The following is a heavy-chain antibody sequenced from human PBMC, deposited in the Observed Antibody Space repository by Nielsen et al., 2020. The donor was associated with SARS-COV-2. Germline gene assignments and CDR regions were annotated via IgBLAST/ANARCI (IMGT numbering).Heavy chain of an antibody. Sequence: ASVKVSCKASDNTFFSYSFICVRQAPGHGLEWMGRIRANNANVKYAQSFQDRVTMTADASTSTVYMDLRRLTSDDTAVYYCARVGSGVVPGPLGIGMWYSYYYMDVWGKGTTVTVSS. V-gene: IGHV1-18*04. J-gene: IGHJ6*03. CDR3: ARVGSGVVPGPLGIGMWYSYYYMDV. CDR2: IRANNANV. D-gene: IGHD2-2*01. CDR1: DNTFFSYS.